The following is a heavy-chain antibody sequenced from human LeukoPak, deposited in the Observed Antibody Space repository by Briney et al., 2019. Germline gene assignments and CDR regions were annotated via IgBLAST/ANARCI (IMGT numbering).Heavy chain of an antibody. CDR1: GFTFSSYA. J-gene: IGHJ6*02. CDR3: AKDLVDSSGVPIMDV. V-gene: IGHV3-23*01. D-gene: IGHD6-19*01. Sequence: LTGGSLRLSCAASGFTFSSYAMSWVRQAPGKGLEWVSAISGSGGSTYYADSVKGRFTISRDNSKNTLYLQMNSLRAEDTAVYYCAKDLVDSSGVPIMDVWGQGTTVTVSS. CDR2: ISGSGGST.